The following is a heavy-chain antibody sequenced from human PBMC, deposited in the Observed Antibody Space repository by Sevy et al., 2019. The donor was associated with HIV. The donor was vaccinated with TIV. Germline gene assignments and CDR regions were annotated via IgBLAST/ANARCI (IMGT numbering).Heavy chain of an antibody. CDR3: TRWKGDQSIFDN. D-gene: IGHD1-1*01. J-gene: IGHJ4*02. Sequence: GGSLRLSCAASGFTFGDYAMNWVRQAPGKGLEWVAFLKSKASGGTLHHAASVQGRFTISRDDSKTIAYLQMNDLKTEDTAVYYCTRWKGDQSIFDNWGQGALVTVSS. CDR2: LKSKASGGTL. CDR1: GFTFGDYA. V-gene: IGHV3-49*04.